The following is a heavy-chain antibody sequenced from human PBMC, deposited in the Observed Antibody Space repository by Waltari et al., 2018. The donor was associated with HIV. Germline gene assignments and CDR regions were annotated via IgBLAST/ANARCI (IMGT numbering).Heavy chain of an antibody. CDR2: IYYSGST. V-gene: IGHV4-30-4*01. J-gene: IGHJ6*02. D-gene: IGHD3-10*01. CDR1: GGPISSGDYY. Sequence: QVQLQESGPGLVKPSQTLSLTCPVPGGPISSGDYYWSWIRQSPGKGLEWIGHIYYSGSTYYNPSLKSRVTISVDTSKNQFSLKLSSVTAADTAVYYCAKDPLGFGYYGMNVWGQGTTVTVSS. CDR3: AKDPLGFGYYGMNV.